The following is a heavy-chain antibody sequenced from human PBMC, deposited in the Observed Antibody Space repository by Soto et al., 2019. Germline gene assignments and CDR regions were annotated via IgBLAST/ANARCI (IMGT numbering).Heavy chain of an antibody. CDR1: GFTCSSYA. CDR3: AREFNYSNYVDY. J-gene: IGHJ4*02. V-gene: IGHV3-30-3*01. D-gene: IGHD4-4*01. CDR2: ISYDGSNK. Sequence: PGWSLRLSCSASGFTCSSYAMHWFRQAPGKGLEWVAVISYDGSNKYYADSVKGRFTISRDNSKNTLYLQMNSLGAEDTAVYYCAREFNYSNYVDYWGQGTLVTVSS.